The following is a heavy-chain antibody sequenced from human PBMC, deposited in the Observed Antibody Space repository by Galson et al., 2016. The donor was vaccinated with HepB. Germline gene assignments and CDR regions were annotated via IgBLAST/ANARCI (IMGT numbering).Heavy chain of an antibody. CDR1: GASVSSSY. CDR2: ISYRGSA. J-gene: IGHJ4*02. Sequence: TLSLTCNVSGASVSSSYWSWIRQPPGKGLEWIGYISYRGSADYNPSLRSRVTIAIDTSKNQFSLKVTSVTTADTAVYYCAREGGASGNYWGQGTLVTVSS. V-gene: IGHV4-59*02. CDR3: AREGGASGNY. D-gene: IGHD3-10*01.